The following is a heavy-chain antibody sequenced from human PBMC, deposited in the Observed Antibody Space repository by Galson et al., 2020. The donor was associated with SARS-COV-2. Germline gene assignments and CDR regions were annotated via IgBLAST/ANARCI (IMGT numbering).Heavy chain of an antibody. V-gene: IGHV3-53*01. Sequence: GESLKISCAASGFSVSSTYMSWVRQAPGKGLEWVALIYSGGTTSYRDSVKGRFTISRDNSKNTLSLQMNSLRAEDTAIYYCARDPYSGGWTNYYYVSLDVWGPGTTVTVSS. J-gene: IGHJ6*02. D-gene: IGHD6-19*01. CDR2: IYSGGTT. CDR1: GFSVSSTY. CDR3: ARDPYSGGWTNYYYVSLDV.